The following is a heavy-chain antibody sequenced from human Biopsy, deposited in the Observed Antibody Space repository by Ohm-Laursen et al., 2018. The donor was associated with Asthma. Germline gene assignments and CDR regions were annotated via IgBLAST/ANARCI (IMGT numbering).Heavy chain of an antibody. J-gene: IGHJ5*02. CDR3: ARDRRQSSSGEDWFDP. Sequence: GSSVKVSCKASGGMFGNYAISWVRQAPGQGLEWMGTIIPIFDSTKYAQKFQDRVTIIADESTGTASLELRSLRSGDTAVYYCARDRRQSSSGEDWFDPWGQGTLVTVSS. D-gene: IGHD3-16*01. CDR2: IIPIFDST. V-gene: IGHV1-69*15. CDR1: GGMFGNYA.